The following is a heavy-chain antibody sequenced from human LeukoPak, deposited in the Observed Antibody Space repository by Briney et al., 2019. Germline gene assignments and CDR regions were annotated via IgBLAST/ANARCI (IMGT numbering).Heavy chain of an antibody. Sequence: SVKVSCKASGGTFSSYAISWVRQAPGPGLEWMGRIIPIFGTANYAQKFQGRVTITTDESTSTAYMELSSLRSEDTAVYYCARDGVVVVPAAPYNWFDPWGQGTLVTVSS. CDR2: IIPIFGTA. V-gene: IGHV1-69*05. CDR3: ARDGVVVVPAAPYNWFDP. D-gene: IGHD2-2*01. CDR1: GGTFSSYA. J-gene: IGHJ5*02.